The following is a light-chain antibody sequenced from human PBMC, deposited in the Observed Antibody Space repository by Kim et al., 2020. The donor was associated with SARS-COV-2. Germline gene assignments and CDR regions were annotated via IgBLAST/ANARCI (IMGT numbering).Light chain of an antibody. J-gene: IGKJ4*01. CDR1: QSVSRSY. CDR2: GAS. Sequence: SPGERATHSCRASQSVSRSYLAWYQQKPGQAPKLLIYGASSRATGIPDRFSGSGSGTDFTLTISRLEPEDFAVYFCQQYASSPLTFGGGTKVEIK. CDR3: QQYASSPLT. V-gene: IGKV3-20*01.